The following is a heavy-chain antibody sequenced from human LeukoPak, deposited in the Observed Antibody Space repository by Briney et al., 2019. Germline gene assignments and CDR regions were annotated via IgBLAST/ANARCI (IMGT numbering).Heavy chain of an antibody. J-gene: IGHJ3*02. Sequence: SETLSLTCTSSGGSIASGYYWGWLRQPPGKGLEWIGSIRNDGHTYYNPSLRTRITLSVDTSRDQFSVRLTPVTAADTAVYYCARQIATHGEWAFDIWGQGTMVTVSS. D-gene: IGHD2-8*01. CDR3: ARQIATHGEWAFDI. CDR1: GGSIASGYY. V-gene: IGHV4-39*01. CDR2: IRNDGHT.